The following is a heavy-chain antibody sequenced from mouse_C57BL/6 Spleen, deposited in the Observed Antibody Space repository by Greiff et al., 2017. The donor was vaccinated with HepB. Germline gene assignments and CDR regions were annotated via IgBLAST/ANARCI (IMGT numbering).Heavy chain of an antibody. V-gene: IGHV1-66*01. J-gene: IGHJ3*01. CDR1: GYSFTSYY. D-gene: IGHD1-1*01. Sequence: QVQLQQSGPELVKPGASVKISCKASGYSFTSYYIHWVKQRPGQGLEWIGWIYPGSGNTKYNEKFKGKATLTADTSSSTAYMQLSSLTSEDSAVYYCARSHLPYYGSSPWFAYWGQGTLVTVSA. CDR2: IYPGSGNT. CDR3: ARSHLPYYGSSPWFAY.